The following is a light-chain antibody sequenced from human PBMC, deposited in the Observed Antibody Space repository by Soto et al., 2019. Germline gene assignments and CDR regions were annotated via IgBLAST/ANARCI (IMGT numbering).Light chain of an antibody. CDR2: GAS. CDR3: QQYGSSPIT. Sequence: EIVLTQSPGTLSFAPGERAILSLSAIQSVNIYLAWYQQKPGQAPRLLIFGASYRATGIPDRFSGSGSGTDFTLTISRLEPEDFAVDYCQQYGSSPITFGQGTRLEIK. V-gene: IGKV3-20*01. CDR1: QSVNIY. J-gene: IGKJ5*01.